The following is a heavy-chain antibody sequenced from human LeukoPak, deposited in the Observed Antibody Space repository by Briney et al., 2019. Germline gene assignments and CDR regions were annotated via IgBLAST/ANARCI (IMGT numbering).Heavy chain of an antibody. CDR1: GFTFSSYW. J-gene: IGHJ3*02. D-gene: IGHD4-17*01. Sequence: PGGSLRLSCAASGFTFSSYWMSWVRQAPGRGLEWVANIKQDGSEKYYVDSVKGRFTISRDNAKNSLYLQMNSLRAEDTAVYYCARGSHSGGDYEAFDIWGQGTMVTVSS. CDR3: ARGSHSGGDYEAFDI. CDR2: IKQDGSEK. V-gene: IGHV3-7*04.